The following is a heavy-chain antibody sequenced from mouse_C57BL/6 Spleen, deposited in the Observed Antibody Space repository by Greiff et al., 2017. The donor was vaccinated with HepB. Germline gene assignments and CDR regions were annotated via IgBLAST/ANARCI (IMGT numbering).Heavy chain of an antibody. Sequence: EVQLQQSVAELVRPGASVKLSCTASGFNIKNTYMHWVKQRPEQGLEWIGRIDPANGNTKYAPKFQGKATITADTSSNTAYLQLSSLTSEDTAISYCARNAYYYGSSPHWYFDVWGTGTTVTVSS. CDR3: ARNAYYYGSSPHWYFDV. V-gene: IGHV14-3*01. CDR1: GFNIKNTY. J-gene: IGHJ1*03. CDR2: IDPANGNT. D-gene: IGHD1-1*01.